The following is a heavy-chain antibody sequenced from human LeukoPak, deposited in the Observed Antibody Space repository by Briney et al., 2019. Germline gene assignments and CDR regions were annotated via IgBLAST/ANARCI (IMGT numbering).Heavy chain of an antibody. CDR1: GGSISSYY. CDR3: ARGSSGYYDY. J-gene: IGHJ4*02. D-gene: IGHD6-13*01. Sequence: SESLSLTCTVSGGSISSYYWSWIRQPPGKGLEWIGYIYYSGSTNYNPSLKSRVTISVDTSKNQFSLKLSSVTAADTAVYYCARGSSGYYDYWGQGTLVTVSS. V-gene: IGHV4-59*01. CDR2: IYYSGST.